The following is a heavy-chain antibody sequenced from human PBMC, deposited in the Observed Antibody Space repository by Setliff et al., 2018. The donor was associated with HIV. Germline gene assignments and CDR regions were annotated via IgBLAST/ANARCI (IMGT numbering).Heavy chain of an antibody. CDR2: INHSGST. J-gene: IGHJ3*01. CDR1: GFSITDGFY. CDR3: ATYSYGSLVGDAFDV. Sequence: SETLSLTCDVSGFSITDGFYWAWIQQSPGKGLEWIGSINHSGSTYCTPSLKSRVTMSVDTSKNHFSLKLSSVTAADTALYYCATYSYGSLVGDAFDVWGQGTMVTVSS. D-gene: IGHD5-18*01. V-gene: IGHV4-38-2*01.